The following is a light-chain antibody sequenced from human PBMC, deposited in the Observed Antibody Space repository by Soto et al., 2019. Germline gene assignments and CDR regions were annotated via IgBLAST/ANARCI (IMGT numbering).Light chain of an antibody. CDR1: SSDVGGYEY. J-gene: IGLJ1*01. CDR2: EVS. V-gene: IGLV2-14*01. Sequence: QSVLTQPASVSGSPGQSITISCTGTSSDVGGYEYVSWHQLHPGKAPKLIIYEVSNRPSGVSNRFSGSKSGNTASLTISGLQAEDEADYYCSSYSRSTAYVFGTGTKVTVL. CDR3: SSYSRSTAYV.